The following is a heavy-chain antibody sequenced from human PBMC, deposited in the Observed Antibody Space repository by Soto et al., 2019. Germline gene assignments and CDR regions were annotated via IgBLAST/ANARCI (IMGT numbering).Heavy chain of an antibody. CDR2: TSYDGSSE. CDR3: ARDPCDKSGYYCEKFEP. CDR1: GFTFSTYT. Sequence: GGSLRLSCAASGFTFSTYTMHWVRQAPGKGLEWVALTSYDGSSEYYADSVKGRFTISRDNSKNTLYLQMNSLRPEDTAVYYCARDPCDKSGYYCEKFEPWGQGTLVTVSS. D-gene: IGHD3-22*01. V-gene: IGHV3-30-3*01. J-gene: IGHJ5*02.